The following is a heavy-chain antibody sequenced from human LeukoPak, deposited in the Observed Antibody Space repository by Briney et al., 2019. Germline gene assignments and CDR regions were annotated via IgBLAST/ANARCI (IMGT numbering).Heavy chain of an antibody. CDR1: GFTFSDTW. Sequence: GGSLRLSCAASGFTFSDTWMHWVRQAPGEGLVWVSRIRSDGSDTRYAESVRGRFTISRDNAKNTLYLQMNSLRAEDTAVYYCAKDQFDFWSGYFSWGQGTLVTVSS. D-gene: IGHD3-3*01. V-gene: IGHV3-74*01. J-gene: IGHJ4*02. CDR3: AKDQFDFWSGYFS. CDR2: IRSDGSDT.